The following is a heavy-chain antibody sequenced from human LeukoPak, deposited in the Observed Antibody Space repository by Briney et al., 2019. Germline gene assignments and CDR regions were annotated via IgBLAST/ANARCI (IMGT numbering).Heavy chain of an antibody. CDR3: ARGSGWRIFEY. Sequence: GGSLRLSCAASGLTFSSYSMNWVRQAPGKGLEWVSSISSGSTYIYYADSVKGRFTISRDNAKNSLYLQMNSLRGEDTAVYYCARGSGWRIFEYWGQGTLVTVSS. CDR2: ISSGSTYI. D-gene: IGHD6-19*01. V-gene: IGHV3-21*04. J-gene: IGHJ4*02. CDR1: GLTFSSYS.